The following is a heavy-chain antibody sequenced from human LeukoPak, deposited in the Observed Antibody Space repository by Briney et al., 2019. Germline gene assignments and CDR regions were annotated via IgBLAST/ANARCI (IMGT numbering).Heavy chain of an antibody. CDR1: GYTFTSYD. J-gene: IGHJ4*02. D-gene: IGHD1-26*01. V-gene: IGHV1-69*06. CDR3: ARDSSGSGSYGLVDY. Sequence: SVKVSCKASGYTFTSYDINWVRQAPGQGLEWMGGIIPIFGTANYAQKFQGRVTITADKSTSTAYMELSSLRSEDTAVYYCARDSSGSGSYGLVDYWGQGTLVTVSS. CDR2: IIPIFGTA.